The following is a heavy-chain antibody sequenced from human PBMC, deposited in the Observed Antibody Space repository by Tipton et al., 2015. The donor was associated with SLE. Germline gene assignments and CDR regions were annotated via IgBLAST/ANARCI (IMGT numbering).Heavy chain of an antibody. CDR1: GGSFNGHY. Sequence: TLSLTCAVYGGSFNGHYWSWIRQPPGKGLEWIGEFNHGGGTNYNPSLKSRVTMSVDTSKSQFSLKLSSVTAADTAVYYCARGGLTYGYYYYMDVWGKGTTVTVSS. D-gene: IGHD4-17*01. V-gene: IGHV4-34*01. J-gene: IGHJ6*03. CDR2: FNHGGGT. CDR3: ARGGLTYGYYYYMDV.